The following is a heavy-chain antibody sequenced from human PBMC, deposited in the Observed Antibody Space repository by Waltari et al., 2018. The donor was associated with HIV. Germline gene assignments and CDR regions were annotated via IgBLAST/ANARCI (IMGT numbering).Heavy chain of an antibody. V-gene: IGHV3-23*01. CDR3: VKDSGRAADVFDL. Sequence: PLLESGGGLVEPGGSLRLSCAASGFIFTDFAMDWVRQAPGKGLEWVSAIRGGGETFYADSVEGRFTISRDNSKNTLYLQMNSLRADDAAVYYCVKDSGRAADVFDLWGQGTMVTVSS. D-gene: IGHD3-10*01. CDR1: GFIFTDFA. CDR2: IRGGGET. J-gene: IGHJ3*01.